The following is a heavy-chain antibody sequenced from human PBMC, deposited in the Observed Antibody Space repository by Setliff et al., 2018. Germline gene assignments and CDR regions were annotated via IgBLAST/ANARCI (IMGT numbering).Heavy chain of an antibody. CDR1: GAAINSHY. J-gene: IGHJ4*02. CDR3: ARDRSYYASGSFTKWFDY. D-gene: IGHD3-10*01. Sequence: SETLSLTCTVSGAAINSHYWSWIRQPPGKGLEWIGLFFYSGDSRYNPSLKSRVTMSVDASRNQFSLKLSSVTAADTAIYYCARDRSYYASGSFTKWFDYWGQGTLVTVSS. V-gene: IGHV4-59*11. CDR2: FFYSGDS.